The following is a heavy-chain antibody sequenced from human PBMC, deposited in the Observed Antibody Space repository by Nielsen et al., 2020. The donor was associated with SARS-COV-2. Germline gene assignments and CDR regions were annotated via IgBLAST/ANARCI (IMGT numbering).Heavy chain of an antibody. Sequence: GESLKISCVASGFSFNTYSMNWVRQAPGKGLEWVSYISGGSATIYYADSVKGRFTISRDNVKNSLYLQLSSLSAEDTAVYYCARSPFHRSSWHGMDVWGQGTTVTVSS. CDR3: ARSPFHRSSWHGMDV. V-gene: IGHV3-48*01. D-gene: IGHD6-13*01. J-gene: IGHJ6*02. CDR1: GFSFNTYS. CDR2: ISGGSATI.